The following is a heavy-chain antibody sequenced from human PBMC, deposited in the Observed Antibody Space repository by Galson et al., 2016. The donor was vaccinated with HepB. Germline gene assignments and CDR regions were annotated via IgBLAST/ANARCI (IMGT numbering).Heavy chain of an antibody. D-gene: IGHD1-26*01. Sequence: SLSLSCEASGFTFSNYGMHWVRQAPGKGLEWVAVVGADGSNKYYGDSVKGRFTIFRDNSKNTLYLPMNSLRAEDTAVYYCASGAHSGTYYTMLNYYFEYWGQGTMVTVSS. CDR2: VGADGSNK. V-gene: IGHV3-33*01. CDR3: ASGAHSGTYYTMLNYYFEY. J-gene: IGHJ3*01. CDR1: GFTFSNYG.